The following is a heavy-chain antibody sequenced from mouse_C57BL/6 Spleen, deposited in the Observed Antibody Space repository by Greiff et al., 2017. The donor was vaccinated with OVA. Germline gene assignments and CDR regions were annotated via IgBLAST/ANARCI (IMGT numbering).Heavy chain of an antibody. Sequence: QVHVKQPGAELVKPGASVKLSCKASGYTFTSYWMHWVKQRPGRGLEWIGRIDPNSGGTKYNEKFKSKATLTVDKPSSTAYMQLSSLTSEDSAVYYCARSWAYDPYWYFDVWGTGTTVTVSS. J-gene: IGHJ1*03. CDR3: ARSWAYDPYWYFDV. V-gene: IGHV1-72*01. D-gene: IGHD2-3*01. CDR1: GYTFTSYW. CDR2: IDPNSGGT.